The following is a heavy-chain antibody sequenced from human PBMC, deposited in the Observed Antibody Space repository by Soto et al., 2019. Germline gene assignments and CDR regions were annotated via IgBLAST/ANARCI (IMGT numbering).Heavy chain of an antibody. CDR3: ARFGLVTFDC. CDR2: ISPSGSYM. J-gene: IGHJ4*02. Sequence: PGGSLRLSCAASGFIFNTYSMDWVRQAPGKGLEWVASISPSGSYMYYGDSLKGRFTVSRDNAKNLLYLQMDSLRADDTAIYYCARFGLVTFDCWGQGTLVTVSS. V-gene: IGHV3-21*01. CDR1: GFIFNTYS. D-gene: IGHD3-3*01.